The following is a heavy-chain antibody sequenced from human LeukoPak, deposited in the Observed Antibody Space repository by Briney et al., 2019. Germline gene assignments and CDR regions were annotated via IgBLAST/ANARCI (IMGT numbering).Heavy chain of an antibody. Sequence: ASVKVSCKASGYTFTGYYMHWVRQAPGQGLEWMGWINPNSGGTNYAQKFQGRVTMTRDTSISTAYMELSRLRSDDTAVYYCARGAIVVVPAAAPPRDAFDIWGQGTMVTVSS. D-gene: IGHD2-2*01. J-gene: IGHJ3*02. CDR2: INPNSGGT. CDR3: ARGAIVVVPAAAPPRDAFDI. CDR1: GYTFTGYY. V-gene: IGHV1-2*02.